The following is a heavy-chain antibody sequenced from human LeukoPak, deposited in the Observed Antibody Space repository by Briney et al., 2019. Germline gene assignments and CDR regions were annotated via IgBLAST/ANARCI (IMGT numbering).Heavy chain of an antibody. CDR1: GGSISSYY. J-gene: IGHJ6*03. Sequence: SSETLSLTCTVSGGSISSYYWSWIRQPPGKGLEWIGYIYYSGSTNYNPSLKSRVTISVDTPKNQFSLKLSSVTAADTAVYYCARVTTVTGYYYYYYMDVWGKGTTVTVSS. CDR3: ARVTTVTGYYYYYYMDV. V-gene: IGHV4-59*01. D-gene: IGHD4-17*01. CDR2: IYYSGST.